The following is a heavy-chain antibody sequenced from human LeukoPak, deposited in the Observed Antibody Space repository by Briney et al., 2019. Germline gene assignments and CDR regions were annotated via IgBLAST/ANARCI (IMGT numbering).Heavy chain of an antibody. CDR3: ARTSVGYSSSWYGQWEAFDI. V-gene: IGHV4-61*02. Sequence: SETLSFTCTVSGGSISSGSYYWSWIRQPAGKGLEWIGRIYTSGSTNYNPSLKSRVTISVDTSKNQFSLKLSSVTAADTAVYYCARTSVGYSSSWYGQWEAFDIWGQGTMVTVSS. CDR2: IYTSGST. CDR1: GGSISSGSYY. D-gene: IGHD6-13*01. J-gene: IGHJ3*02.